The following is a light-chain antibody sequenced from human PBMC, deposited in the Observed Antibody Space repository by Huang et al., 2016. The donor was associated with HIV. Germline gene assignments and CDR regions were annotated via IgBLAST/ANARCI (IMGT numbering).Light chain of an antibody. V-gene: IGKV3-11*01. Sequence: EIVLTQSPATLSLSPGERPPLSCRASQSVANYLAWYQKKPGQAPRLLIYDASNRATGIPARFSGSGSGTDFTLTISSLEPEDFAVYYCQQRGSWPLTFGGGTKVDI. J-gene: IGKJ4*01. CDR1: QSVANY. CDR2: DAS. CDR3: QQRGSWPLT.